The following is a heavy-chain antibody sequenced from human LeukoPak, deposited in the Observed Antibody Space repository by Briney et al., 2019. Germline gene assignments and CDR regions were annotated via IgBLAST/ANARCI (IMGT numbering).Heavy chain of an antibody. CDR2: ISGSGGST. CDR1: GFTFTNYA. Sequence: GGSLRLSCAASGFTFTNYAMSWVRQAAGKVLEWVSGISGSGGSTYYAASVKGRFTISSGNSTTTLFLQMNSMRAEDTAVYYCAKDAYYYGSGGGAFDIWGQGTMVTVSS. V-gene: IGHV3-23*01. CDR3: AKDAYYYGSGGGAFDI. D-gene: IGHD3-10*01. J-gene: IGHJ3*02.